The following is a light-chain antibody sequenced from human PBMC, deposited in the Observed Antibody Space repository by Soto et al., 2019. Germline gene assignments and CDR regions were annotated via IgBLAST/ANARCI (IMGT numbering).Light chain of an antibody. Sequence: QSVLTQPASVSGSPGQSITISCTGTSSDVGGYNYVYWDQQHPGKAPKLMIYDVSHRPSGVSNRFSGSKSVNTASPTISGIQAEDEADYYCSSYTSSSTVVFGGGTKVTFL. CDR1: SSDVGGYNY. V-gene: IGLV2-14*01. CDR2: DVS. J-gene: IGLJ2*01. CDR3: SSYTSSSTVV.